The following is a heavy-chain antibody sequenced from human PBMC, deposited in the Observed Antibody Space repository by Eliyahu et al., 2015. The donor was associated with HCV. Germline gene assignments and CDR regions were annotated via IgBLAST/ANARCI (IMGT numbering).Heavy chain of an antibody. CDR1: GGIFMNYD. J-gene: IGHJ4*02. V-gene: IGHV1-69*06. CDR3: ARGSQDISNVASPWPY. CDR2: ITPIFGTA. D-gene: IGHD3-3*02. Sequence: QVQLEQSGAEVKKPGSSVRVSCKASGGIFMNYDISWVRQAPGQGLEWMGGITPIFGTAKYAQKFQGRVTITADKSTNTVYLDLSSLTSEDMAIYYCARGSQDISNVASPWPYWGQGSLVIVSS.